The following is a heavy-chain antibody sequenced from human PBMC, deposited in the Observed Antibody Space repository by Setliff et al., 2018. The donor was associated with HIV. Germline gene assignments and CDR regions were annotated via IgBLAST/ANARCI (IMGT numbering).Heavy chain of an antibody. Sequence: ASVKVSCKASGYTFIDYFIHWVRQAPGQGPEWMGWISPYDLSERTSQRFRGRVTMTRDTSMNTAYLEFSGLRSDDTAVYYCARQLSNSLDFWGQGAQVTVSS. D-gene: IGHD7-27*01. CDR2: ISPYDLSE. J-gene: IGHJ4*02. CDR1: GYTFIDYF. V-gene: IGHV1-2*02. CDR3: ARQLSNSLDF.